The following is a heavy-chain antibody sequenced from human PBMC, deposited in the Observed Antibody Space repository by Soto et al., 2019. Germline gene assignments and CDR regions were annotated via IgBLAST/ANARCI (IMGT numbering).Heavy chain of an antibody. CDR1: GGSFSGYY. Sequence: QVQLQQWGAGLLKPSETLSLTCAVYGGSFSGYYWNWIRQPPGKGLEWIGEINHSRSTNYNPSLKSRVTLSVDTSKNQFSLKLSSVTAADTAVYYCARGWGRILDYWGQGTLVTVSS. CDR2: INHSRST. J-gene: IGHJ4*02. CDR3: ARGWGRILDY. D-gene: IGHD7-27*01. V-gene: IGHV4-34*01.